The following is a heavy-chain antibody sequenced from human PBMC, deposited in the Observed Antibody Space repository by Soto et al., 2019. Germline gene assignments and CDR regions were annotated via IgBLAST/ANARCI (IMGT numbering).Heavy chain of an antibody. Sequence: PGGSLRLSCAASGFTFSSYAMSWVRQAPGKGLEWVSAISGSGGSTYYADSVKGRFTISRDNSKNTLYLQMNSLRAEDTAVYYCAKYGPSAAAGRYYYYGMDVWRQGTTVTVSS. V-gene: IGHV3-23*01. CDR2: ISGSGGST. CDR1: GFTFSSYA. D-gene: IGHD6-13*01. CDR3: AKYGPSAAAGRYYYYGMDV. J-gene: IGHJ6*02.